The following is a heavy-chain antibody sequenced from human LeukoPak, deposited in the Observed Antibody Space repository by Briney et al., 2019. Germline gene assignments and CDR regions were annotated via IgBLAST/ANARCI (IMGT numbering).Heavy chain of an antibody. CDR2: VSGSGGTT. D-gene: IGHD3-22*01. J-gene: IGHJ4*02. CDR3: AKSDYYDGSGHPSSFEY. Sequence: GGSLRLSCAASGFPFSSYAMSWVRQAPGRALEWVSAVSGSGGTTYYADSVKCRFTISRDNSKNTLYLQMNSLRAEDTAVYYCAKSDYYDGSGHPSSFEYWGQGTLVTVSS. V-gene: IGHV3-23*01. CDR1: GFPFSSYA.